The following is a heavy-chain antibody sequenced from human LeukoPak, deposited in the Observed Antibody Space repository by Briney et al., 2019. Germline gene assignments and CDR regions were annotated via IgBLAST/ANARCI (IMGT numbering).Heavy chain of an antibody. D-gene: IGHD6-25*01. CDR3: ARTRLYYYYMDV. CDR2: MNPNSGNT. Sequence: ASVKVSCKASGYTFTSYDINWVRQATGQGLEWMGWMNPNSGNTGYAQKFQGRVTMTRNTSISTAYMELCSLRSEDTAVYYCARTRLYYYYMDVWGKGTTVTVSS. J-gene: IGHJ6*03. V-gene: IGHV1-8*01. CDR1: GYTFTSYD.